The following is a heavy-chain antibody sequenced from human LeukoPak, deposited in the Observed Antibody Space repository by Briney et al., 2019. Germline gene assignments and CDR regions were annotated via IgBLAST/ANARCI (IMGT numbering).Heavy chain of an antibody. Sequence: GSLRLSCTGSGFSFGDYGMSWVRQAPGKGLEWVGFIRSKTYAGTTECAASVKGRFTISRDNSKNIAYLQMNSLKTEDTAVYYCSRIRYYTSASYFDYWGQGTLVTASS. CDR1: GFSFGDYG. J-gene: IGHJ4*02. D-gene: IGHD2-15*01. V-gene: IGHV3-49*04. CDR2: IRSKTYAGTT. CDR3: SRIRYYTSASYFDY.